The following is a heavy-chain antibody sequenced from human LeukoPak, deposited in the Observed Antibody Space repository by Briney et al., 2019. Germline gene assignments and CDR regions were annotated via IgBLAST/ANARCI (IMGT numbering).Heavy chain of an antibody. J-gene: IGHJ4*02. CDR2: IHRSGSP. D-gene: IGHD1-14*01. CDR1: LDSTTSNF. Sequence: NASETLSLTCTVSLDSTTSNFWSWVRQPPGKGLEWIGEIHRSGSPNYNPSLQSRVTISIDRSRNQIALELSSVTAADTAVYHCAREILGGFNPGAYWGQGTLVTVSS. V-gene: IGHV4-4*02. CDR3: AREILGGFNPGAY.